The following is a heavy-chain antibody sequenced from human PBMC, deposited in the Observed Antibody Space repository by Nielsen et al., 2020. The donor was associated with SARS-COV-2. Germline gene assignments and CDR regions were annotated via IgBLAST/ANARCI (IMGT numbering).Heavy chain of an antibody. CDR1: GYTFTSYG. J-gene: IGHJ6*02. D-gene: IGHD1-26*01. V-gene: IGHV1-18*01. CDR2: ISAYNGNT. Sequence: ASVKVSCKASGYTFTSYGISWVRQAPGQGLEWMGWISAYNGNTDYVQKLQGRVTVTTDTSTSTAYMELRRLRSDDTAVYYCAKSTSGSYYYGMDVWGQGTTVTVSS. CDR3: AKSTSGSYYYGMDV.